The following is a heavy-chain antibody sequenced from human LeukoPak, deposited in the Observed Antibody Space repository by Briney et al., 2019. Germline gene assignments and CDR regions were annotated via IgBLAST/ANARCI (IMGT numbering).Heavy chain of an antibody. CDR1: GFTISNAS. V-gene: IGHV3-15*01. J-gene: IGHJ3*02. CDR2: IKSKTDGGTT. CDR3: TTRVGRAFDI. Sequence: PGGSLRLSCAASGFTISNASMSWGRQAPGKGGERVGRIKSKTDGGTTDYAAPVNGRFTISSNDSKNTLYLQMNSLNAEDTAVYYCTTRVGRAFDIWGQGTMVTVSS. D-gene: IGHD1-26*01.